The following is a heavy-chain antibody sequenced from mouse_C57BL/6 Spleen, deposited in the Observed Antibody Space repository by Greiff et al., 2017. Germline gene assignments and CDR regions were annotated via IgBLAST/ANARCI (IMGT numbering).Heavy chain of an antibody. J-gene: IGHJ4*01. V-gene: IGHV2-6-1*01. D-gene: IGHD2-2*01. CDR3: ARHDGYERYAMDY. CDR2: IWSDGST. CDR1: GFSLTSYG. Sequence: VKLMESGPGLVAPSQSLSITCTVSGFSLTSYGVHWVRQPPGKGLEWLVVIWSDGSTTYNSALKSRLSISKDNSKSQVFLKMNSLQTDDTAMYYCARHDGYERYAMDYWGQGTSVTVSS.